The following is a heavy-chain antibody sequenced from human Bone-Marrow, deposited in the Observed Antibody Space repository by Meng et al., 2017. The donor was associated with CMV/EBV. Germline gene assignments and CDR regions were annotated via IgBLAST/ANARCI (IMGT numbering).Heavy chain of an antibody. D-gene: IGHD2-8*01. CDR1: GGRFSSYA. Sequence: SGGRFSSYAIRGVPQDPGQELEWMGGIIPIFGTANYAQKFQGRVTITTDESPSTAYMELSSLRSEDTAVYYCAQGLMVYEDWGQGTLVTVSS. CDR3: AQGLMVYED. V-gene: IGHV1-69*05. CDR2: IIPIFGTA. J-gene: IGHJ4*02.